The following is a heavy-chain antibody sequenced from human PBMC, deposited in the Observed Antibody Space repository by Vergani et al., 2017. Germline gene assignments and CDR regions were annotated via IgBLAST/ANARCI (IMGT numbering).Heavy chain of an antibody. J-gene: IGHJ6*03. CDR2: IKQDGSEK. Sequence: VQLVESGGGVVQPGRSLRLSCAASGFTFSSYAMSWVRQAPGKGLEWVATIKQDGSEKYYVDSVKGRFTISRDNAKNSLYLQMNSLRAEDTAVYYCARDSIYYYYMDVWGKGTTVTVSS. V-gene: IGHV3-7*01. CDR1: GFTFSSYA. CDR3: ARDSIYYYYMDV.